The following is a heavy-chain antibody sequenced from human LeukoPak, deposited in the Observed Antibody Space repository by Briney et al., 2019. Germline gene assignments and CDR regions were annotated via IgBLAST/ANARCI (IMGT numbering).Heavy chain of an antibody. CDR2: ISGSGSSI. Sequence: PGGSLRLSCAASGFTFSNYAVNWIRQAPGKGLKWVSVISGSGSSIYYTDSVKGRFTISRDNSKNTLYLQMNSLRAEDTAVYYCAMGATSWSGYSFPKFFQHWGRGTLVTVSS. CDR3: AMGATSWSGYSFPKFFQH. J-gene: IGHJ1*01. V-gene: IGHV3-23*01. D-gene: IGHD3-3*01. CDR1: GFTFSNYA.